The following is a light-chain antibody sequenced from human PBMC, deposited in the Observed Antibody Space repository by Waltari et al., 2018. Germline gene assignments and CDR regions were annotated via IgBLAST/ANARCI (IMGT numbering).Light chain of an antibody. V-gene: IGKV1-5*03. CDR3: QQYSSELYT. Sequence: DIQMTQSPSTLSASVGDRFTITCRASQSIIGWLAWYQQKPGKAPNLLIQKASTLKSGVPSRFSGSGSGTEFTLTVTSLQPDDVATYFCQQYSSELYTFGQGTKLEI. CDR2: KAS. J-gene: IGKJ2*01. CDR1: QSIIGW.